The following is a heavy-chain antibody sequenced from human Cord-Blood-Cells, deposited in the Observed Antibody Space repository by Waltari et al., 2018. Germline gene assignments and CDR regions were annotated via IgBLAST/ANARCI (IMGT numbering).Heavy chain of an antibody. CDR2: ISDDGSNK. V-gene: IGHV3-30-3*01. J-gene: IGHJ4*02. D-gene: IGHD1-26*01. CDR3: VREGATGGFDY. Sequence: QVQLVESGGGVVQPGRSLRLSCAASGFPFSSYAMHWVRQASGKGLEWVAVISDDGSNKYYADSVKGRFTISRDNSKNTLYLQMNSLRAEDTAVYYCVREGATGGFDYWGQGTLVTVSS. CDR1: GFPFSSYA.